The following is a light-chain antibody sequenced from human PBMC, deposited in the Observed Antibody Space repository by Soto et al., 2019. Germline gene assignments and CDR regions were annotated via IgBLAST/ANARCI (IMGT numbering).Light chain of an antibody. J-gene: IGLJ3*02. CDR1: SSDVGAYNY. Sequence: QSALTQPPSASGSPGQSVTISCTGTSSDVGAYNYVSWYQQHPGKAPKLMIYDVSKRPSGVPDRFSGSKSDNTASLTVSGLQAEEEADYYCISYAGSSIWVFGGGTKLTVL. CDR3: ISYAGSSIWV. V-gene: IGLV2-8*01. CDR2: DVS.